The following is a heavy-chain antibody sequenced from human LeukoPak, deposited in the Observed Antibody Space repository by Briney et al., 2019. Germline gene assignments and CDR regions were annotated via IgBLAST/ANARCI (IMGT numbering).Heavy chain of an antibody. D-gene: IGHD2-2*01. CDR1: GFTFSSYW. Sequence: GSLRLSCAASGFTFSSYWMSWVRQAPGKGLEWVANIKQDGSEKYYVDSVKGRSTISRDNAKNSLYLQMNSLRAEDTAVYYCARGGLIVVVPAATGFDPWGQGTLVTVSS. CDR2: IKQDGSEK. V-gene: IGHV3-7*01. CDR3: ARGGLIVVVPAATGFDP. J-gene: IGHJ5*02.